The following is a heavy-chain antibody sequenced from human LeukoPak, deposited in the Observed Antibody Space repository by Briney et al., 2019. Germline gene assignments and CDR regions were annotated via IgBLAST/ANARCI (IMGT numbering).Heavy chain of an antibody. D-gene: IGHD5-24*01. J-gene: IGHJ4*02. V-gene: IGHV3-21*01. Sequence: GGSLRLSCAGSGFTFSNYIMSWVRQAPGKGLEMVSSIKTGSRQTYYAASVKGRFTISRDDAKNLLYLQMYSLRAEDTALYYCARDLSGDGYNKFDHWGQGTRVTVSS. CDR3: ARDLSGDGYNKFDH. CDR1: GFTFSNYI. CDR2: IKTGSRQT.